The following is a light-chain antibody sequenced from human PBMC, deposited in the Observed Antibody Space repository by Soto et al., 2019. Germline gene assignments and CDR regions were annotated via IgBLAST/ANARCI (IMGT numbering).Light chain of an antibody. Sequence: DIQMTQSPSSLSASVGDRVSITCQASHDITNYLNWYQQQPGKAPKLLIYDASNLETGVPSRFSGGGSGTDFTFTISSLQPEDVATYYCLQYAGLPRTFGHGTKVEIK. CDR1: HDITNY. CDR2: DAS. CDR3: LQYAGLPRT. V-gene: IGKV1-33*01. J-gene: IGKJ1*01.